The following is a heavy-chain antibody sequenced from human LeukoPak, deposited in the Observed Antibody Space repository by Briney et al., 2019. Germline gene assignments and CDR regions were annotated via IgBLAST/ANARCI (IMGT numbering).Heavy chain of an antibody. Sequence: GGSLRLSCAASGFTFDDYAMHWVRQAPGKGLEWVSLISWDGGSTYYADSVKGRFTISRDNSKNSLYLQMNSLRAEDTALYHCARVAYYDSSGYYTAHFDYWGQGTLVTVSS. J-gene: IGHJ4*02. CDR2: ISWDGGST. V-gene: IGHV3-43D*03. D-gene: IGHD3-22*01. CDR1: GFTFDDYA. CDR3: ARVAYYDSSGYYTAHFDY.